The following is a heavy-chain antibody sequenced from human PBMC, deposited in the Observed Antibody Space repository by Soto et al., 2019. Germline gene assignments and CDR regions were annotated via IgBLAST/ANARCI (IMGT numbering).Heavy chain of an antibody. CDR3: AGYLVPPVPANERKRAVDC. Sequence: QVQLVESGGGLVEPGGSLRLSCAASGFSFSDYNMNWVRQAPGKGLEWISYIGTSGRDTTYADSVKGRFTISRDSAKNSLYLQMTNPTPEAPAFYYWAGYLVPPVPANERKRAVDCWGQGTLVTVS. J-gene: IGHJ4*02. CDR1: GFSFSDYN. V-gene: IGHV3-11*05. D-gene: IGHD5-18*01. CDR2: IGTSGRDT.